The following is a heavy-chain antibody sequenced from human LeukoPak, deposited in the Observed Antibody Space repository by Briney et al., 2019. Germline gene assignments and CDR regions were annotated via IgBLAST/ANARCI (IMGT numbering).Heavy chain of an antibody. D-gene: IGHD5-12*01. CDR2: INPNSGGT. Sequence: ASVKVSCKASGYTFTSYYMHWVRQAPGQGLEWMGWINPNSGGTNYAQKFQGRVTMTRDTSISTAYMELSRLRSDDTAVYYCARGYSGYDFDFDYFDYWGQGTLVTVSS. CDR3: ARGYSGYDFDFDYFDY. J-gene: IGHJ4*02. CDR1: GYTFTSYY. V-gene: IGHV1-2*02.